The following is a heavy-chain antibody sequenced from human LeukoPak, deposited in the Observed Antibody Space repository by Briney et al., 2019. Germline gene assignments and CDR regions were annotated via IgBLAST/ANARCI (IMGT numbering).Heavy chain of an antibody. CDR3: ARITTEKYYYYGMDV. CDR1: GGTFSSYA. CDR2: IIPILGIA. Sequence: GASVKVSCKASGGTFSSYAISWVRQAPGQGLEWMGRIIPILGIANYAQKFQGRVTITADKSTSTAYMELSSLRSEDTAVYYCARITTEKYYYYGMDVWGQGTTVTVSS. J-gene: IGHJ6*02. D-gene: IGHD1-14*01. V-gene: IGHV1-69*04.